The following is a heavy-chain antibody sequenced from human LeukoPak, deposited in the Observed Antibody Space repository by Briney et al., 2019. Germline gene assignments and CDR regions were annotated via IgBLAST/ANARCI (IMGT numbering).Heavy chain of an antibody. CDR3: ARIRLAYYYDSSGYYYFDY. V-gene: IGHV2-70*01. D-gene: IGHD3-22*01. CDR1: GFSLSTSGMC. J-gene: IGHJ4*02. Sequence: SGPTLVNPTQTLTLTCTFSGFSLSTSGMCVSWIRQPPGKALEWLALIDWDDDKYYSTSLKTRLTISKDTSKNQVVLTMTNMDPVDTATYYCARIRLAYYYDSSGYYYFDYWGQGTLVTVSS. CDR2: IDWDDDK.